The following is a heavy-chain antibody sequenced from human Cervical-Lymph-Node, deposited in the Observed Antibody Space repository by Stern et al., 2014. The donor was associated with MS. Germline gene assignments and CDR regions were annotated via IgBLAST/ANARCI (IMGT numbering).Heavy chain of an antibody. CDR2: IYYSGST. D-gene: IGHD6-19*01. J-gene: IGHJ4*02. CDR3: ARVGSGWEFDY. CDR1: GGSISSYY. V-gene: IGHV4-59*01. Sequence: QLQLQESGPGLVKPSETLSLTCTVSGGSISSYYWSWIRQPPGKGLEWIGYIYYSGSTNYNPSLKSRVTISVDTSKNQFSLKLSSVTAADTAVYYCARVGSGWEFDYWGQGTLVTVSS.